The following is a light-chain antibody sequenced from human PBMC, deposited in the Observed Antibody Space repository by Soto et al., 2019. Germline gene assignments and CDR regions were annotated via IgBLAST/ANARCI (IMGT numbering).Light chain of an antibody. J-gene: IGKJ1*01. V-gene: IGKV3-15*01. CDR1: QSVSSN. CDR3: QQYNNWPRT. Sequence: DIVMTQSPATLSLSPGESATLSCRASQSVSSNLAWYQQKTGQAPRLLIYGESTRATGIPARLSGSGSGTELNLTVSRLQSEDFAVYYCQQYNNWPRTFGQGTKVDIK. CDR2: GES.